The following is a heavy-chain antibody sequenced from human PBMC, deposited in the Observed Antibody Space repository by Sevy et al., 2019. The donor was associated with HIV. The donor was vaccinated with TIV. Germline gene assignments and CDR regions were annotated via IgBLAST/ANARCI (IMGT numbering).Heavy chain of an antibody. V-gene: IGHV4-61*01. CDR2: IYYSGST. CDR1: GGSVSSGSYY. CDR3: ARVLTSWYSSSSVNWFDP. Sequence: SETLSLTCTVSGGSVSSGSYYWSWNRHPPGKGLEWIGYIYYSGSTNYNPYLKSRVTISVDTSKNQFSLKLSSVTAADTGVYYCARVLTSWYSSSSVNWFDPWGQGTLVTVSS. D-gene: IGHD6-6*01. J-gene: IGHJ5*02.